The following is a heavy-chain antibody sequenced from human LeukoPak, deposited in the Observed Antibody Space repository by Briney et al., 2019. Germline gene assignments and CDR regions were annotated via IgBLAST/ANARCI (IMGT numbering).Heavy chain of an antibody. V-gene: IGHV4-59*08. CDR1: GGSFSSYY. J-gene: IGHJ6*02. CDR2: IYYSGST. Sequence: PSETLSLTCTVSGGSFSSYYWSWIRQPPGKGLEWIGYIYYSGSTNYNPSLKSRVTISVDTSKNQFSLKLSSVTAADTAVYYCARLDSSYYYYGMDVWGQGTTVTVSS. D-gene: IGHD6-6*01. CDR3: ARLDSSYYYYGMDV.